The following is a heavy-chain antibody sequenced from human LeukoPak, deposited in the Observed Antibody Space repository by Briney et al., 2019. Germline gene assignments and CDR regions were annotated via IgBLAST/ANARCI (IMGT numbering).Heavy chain of an antibody. CDR3: ARSLMGTIDMTD. CDR1: GYSFTTYW. J-gene: IGHJ4*02. D-gene: IGHD5-24*01. CDR2: IYPGDSDT. Sequence: GEPLKISCKGSGYSFTTYWICWLRQMPGKGEEWMGIIYPGDSDTRYSPSFQGKVTISADKSIDTAYLQWSRLKASDTAMYYGARSLMGTIDMTDWGQGTLVTVSS. V-gene: IGHV5-51*01.